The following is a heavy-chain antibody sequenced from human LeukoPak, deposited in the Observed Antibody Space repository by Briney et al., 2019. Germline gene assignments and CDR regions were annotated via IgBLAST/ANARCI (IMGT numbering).Heavy chain of an antibody. CDR1: GFSFSNYW. CDR2: INSDGSST. V-gene: IGHV3-74*01. CDR3: ARDYGDAFDV. Sequence: GGSLRLSCAASGFSFSNYWMHWVRQAPGKGLVWVSLINSDGSSTNYADSVKGRFTISRDNAKSTLYLQMNSLRAEDTAVYYCARDYGDAFDVWGQGTMVIVSS. J-gene: IGHJ3*01. D-gene: IGHD4-17*01.